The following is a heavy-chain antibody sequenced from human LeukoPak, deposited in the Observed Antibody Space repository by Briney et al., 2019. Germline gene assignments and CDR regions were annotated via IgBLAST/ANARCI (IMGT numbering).Heavy chain of an antibody. V-gene: IGHV3-21*05. D-gene: IGHD3-10*01. CDR3: ARESATMVRGGVDY. Sequence: GGSLRLSCSASGFTFSSYAMHWVRQAPGKGLEWVSYISSSSTYTNDADSVKGRFTISRDNAKNSLYLQMNSLRAEGTAVYYCARESATMVRGGVDYWGQGTLVTVSS. CDR2: ISSSSTYT. CDR1: GFTFSSYA. J-gene: IGHJ4*02.